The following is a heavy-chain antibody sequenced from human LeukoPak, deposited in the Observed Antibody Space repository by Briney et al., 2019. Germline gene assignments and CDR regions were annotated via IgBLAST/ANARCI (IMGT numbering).Heavy chain of an antibody. J-gene: IGHJ4*02. CDR3: ARLAAPGTSSDY. CDR1: GYTFFTAYH. D-gene: IGHD6-13*01. V-gene: IGHV1-46*01. CDR2: INPRGGAT. Sequence: ASVTISCKASGYTFFTAYHMHWVRQAPGQRLEWMGVINPRGGATTYAQKFQGRVTMTTDTSTSTVYMQLSSLRSEDTAVYYCARLAAPGTSSDYWGQGTLVTVSS.